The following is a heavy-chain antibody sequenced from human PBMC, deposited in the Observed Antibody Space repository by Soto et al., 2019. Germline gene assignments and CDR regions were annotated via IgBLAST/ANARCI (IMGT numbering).Heavy chain of an antibody. D-gene: IGHD3-22*01. J-gene: IGHJ4*02. CDR1: GFTFSSYE. V-gene: IGHV3-48*03. CDR2: ISSSGSTI. CDR3: ARGGEYYYYDSSGYDY. Sequence: EVQLVESGGGLVQPGGSLRLSCAASGFTFSSYEMNWVRQAPGKGLEWVSYISSSGSTIYYADSVKGRFTISRDNAKNSLYLQMNSLRAEDTAVYYCARGGEYYYYDSSGYDYWGQGTLVTVSS.